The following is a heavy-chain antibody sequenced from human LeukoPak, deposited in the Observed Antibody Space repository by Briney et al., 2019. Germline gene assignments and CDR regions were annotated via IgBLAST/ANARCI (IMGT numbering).Heavy chain of an antibody. D-gene: IGHD2-21*02. CDR2: ISTSGST. Sequence: SETLSLTCTVPGGSISSGTYYWRWIRQPAGKGLEWIGRISTSGSTDYNPSLKSRVTISVDMSKNQFSLKLSSVTAADTAVYYCARTGDWSYFDYWGQGTLVTVSS. J-gene: IGHJ4*02. V-gene: IGHV4-61*02. CDR3: ARTGDWSYFDY. CDR1: GGSISSGTYY.